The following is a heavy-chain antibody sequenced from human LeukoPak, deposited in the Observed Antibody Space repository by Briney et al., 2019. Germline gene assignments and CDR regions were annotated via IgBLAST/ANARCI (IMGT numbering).Heavy chain of an antibody. D-gene: IGHD2-15*01. CDR1: GGTFSSYA. J-gene: IGHJ4*02. V-gene: IGHV1-69*04. CDR2: IIPILGIA. CDR3: ASLKGQCSGGSCYSFDY. Sequence: ASVKVSCKASGGTFSSYAISWVRQAPGQGLEWMGRIIPILGIANYAQKFQGRVTITADKSTSTAYMELSSLRSEDTAVYYCASLKGQCSGGSCYSFDYWGRGTLVTVSS.